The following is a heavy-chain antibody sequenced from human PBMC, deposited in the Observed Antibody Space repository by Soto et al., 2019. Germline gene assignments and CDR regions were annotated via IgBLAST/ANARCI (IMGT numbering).Heavy chain of an antibody. CDR2: IYSGGST. D-gene: IGHD2-8*01. J-gene: IGHJ4*02. V-gene: IGHV3-66*01. Sequence: GGSLRLSCAASGFTVSSNYMSWVRQAPGKGLEWVSVIYSGGSTYYADSVKGRFTISRDNSKNTLYLQMNSLRAEDTAVYYCAKGPIPLVPRKDLLMELKYYFDYWGQGTLVNVSS. CDR1: GFTVSSNY. CDR3: AKGPIPLVPRKDLLMELKYYFDY.